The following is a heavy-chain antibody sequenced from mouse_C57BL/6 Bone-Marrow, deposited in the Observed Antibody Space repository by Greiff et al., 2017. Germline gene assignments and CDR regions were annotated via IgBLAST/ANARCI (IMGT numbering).Heavy chain of an antibody. Sequence: EVMLVESGGDLVKPGGSLKLSCAASGFTFSSYGMSWVRQTPDKRLEWVATISSGGSYTYYPDSVKGRFTISRDNAKNTLYLQMSSLKSEDTAMYYCARLGDYAMDYWGQGTSVTVSS. J-gene: IGHJ4*01. CDR3: ARLGDYAMDY. V-gene: IGHV5-6*01. CDR2: ISSGGSYT. CDR1: GFTFSSYG.